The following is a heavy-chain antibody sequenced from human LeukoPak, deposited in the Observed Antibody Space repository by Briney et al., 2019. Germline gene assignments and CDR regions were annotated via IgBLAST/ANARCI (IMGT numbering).Heavy chain of an antibody. D-gene: IGHD5-18*01. V-gene: IGHV4-34*01. Sequence: SETLSLTCAVYGGSFSGYYWSWIRQPPGKGLEWIGEINHSGSTYYNPSLKSRVTISVDTSKNQFSLKLSSVTAADTAVYYCARAGYSYGYYYYYYMDVWGKGTTVTVSS. CDR3: ARAGYSYGYYYYYYMDV. J-gene: IGHJ6*03. CDR2: INHSGST. CDR1: GGSFSGYY.